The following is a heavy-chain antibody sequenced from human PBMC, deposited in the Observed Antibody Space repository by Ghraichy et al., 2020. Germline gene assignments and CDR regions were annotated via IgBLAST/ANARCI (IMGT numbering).Heavy chain of an antibody. CDR3: ARDEVSSGFGMDV. V-gene: IGHV3-48*01. CDR2: ISRSSSTI. Sequence: GGSLRLSCAASGFTFSSYDMNWVRQAPGKGLEWVSYISRSSSTIYYADSVKGRFTISRDNAKNSLFLQMNSLRAEDTALYYCARDEVSSGFGMDVWGQGTTVTVSS. J-gene: IGHJ6*02. D-gene: IGHD5-12*01. CDR1: GFTFSSYD.